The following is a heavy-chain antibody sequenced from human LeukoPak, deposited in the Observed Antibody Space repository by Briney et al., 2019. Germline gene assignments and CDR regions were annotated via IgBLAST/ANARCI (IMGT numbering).Heavy chain of an antibody. CDR2: IHYSGST. CDR3: ARLVGATTPLDI. Sequence: SETLSLTCTVSGGSISSCCWSWIRQPPGKGLEWIGYIHYSGSTNYNPSLKSRVTISVDTSKNQFSLKLSSVTAADTAVYYCARLVGATTPLDIWGQGTMVTVSS. J-gene: IGHJ3*02. V-gene: IGHV4-59*08. D-gene: IGHD1-26*01. CDR1: GGSISSCC.